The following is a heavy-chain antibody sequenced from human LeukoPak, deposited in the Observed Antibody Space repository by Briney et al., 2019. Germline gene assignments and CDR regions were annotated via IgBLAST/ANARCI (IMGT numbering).Heavy chain of an antibody. Sequence: PSETLSLTCAVYGGSFSGYYWSWIRQPPEKGLEWIGEINHSGSTNYNPSLKSRVTISVDTSKNQFSLKLSSVTAADTAVYYCARSTMVRRLDYWGQGTLVTVSS. D-gene: IGHD3-10*01. CDR1: GGSFSGYY. J-gene: IGHJ4*02. V-gene: IGHV4-34*01. CDR2: INHSGST. CDR3: ARSTMVRRLDY.